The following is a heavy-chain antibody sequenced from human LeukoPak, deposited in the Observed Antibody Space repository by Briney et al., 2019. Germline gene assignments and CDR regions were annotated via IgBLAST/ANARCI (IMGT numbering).Heavy chain of an antibody. J-gene: IGHJ4*02. CDR1: GGSISSSPYY. V-gene: IGHV4-39*01. D-gene: IGHD6-19*01. CDR2: IYYSGST. CDR3: ARHASVDGNWPRPLDY. Sequence: PSETLSLTCTVSGGSISSSPYYWGWIRQPPGKGLEWIGNIYYSGSTYYNASLKTRVTIPVDTSKNQFSLKLTSVTAADTAVYYCARHASVDGNWPRPLDYWGQGSLVTVSS.